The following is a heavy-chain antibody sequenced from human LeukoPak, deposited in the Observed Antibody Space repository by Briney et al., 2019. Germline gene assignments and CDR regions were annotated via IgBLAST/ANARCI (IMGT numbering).Heavy chain of an antibody. V-gene: IGHV1-18*01. Sequence: ASVKVSCKASGYTFTNYGISWVRQAPGQGLEWMGWISAYNGNTNYAQKLQGRVTMTTDTSTSTAYMELRSLRSDDTAVYYCARDSHGDYNDAFDIWGQGTMVTVSS. CDR1: GYTFTNYG. CDR2: ISAYNGNT. J-gene: IGHJ3*02. CDR3: ARDSHGDYNDAFDI. D-gene: IGHD4-17*01.